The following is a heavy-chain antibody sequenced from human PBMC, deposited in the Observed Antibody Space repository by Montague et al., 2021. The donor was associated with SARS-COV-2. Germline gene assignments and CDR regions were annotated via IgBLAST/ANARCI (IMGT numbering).Heavy chain of an antibody. Sequence: SETLSLTCAVSGDSIISNNWWSWVRQTPHKGLEWIGEIYHLGGTNYNPSLKSRVTMSIDKSNNQFSLTLTSVTAADTAVYHCARLISMYGGPIMHYMWFDPWGPGTLVTVSS. D-gene: IGHD3-16*01. CDR3: ARLISMYGGPIMHYMWFDP. V-gene: IGHV4-4*02. CDR2: IYHLGGT. J-gene: IGHJ5*02. CDR1: GDSIISNNW.